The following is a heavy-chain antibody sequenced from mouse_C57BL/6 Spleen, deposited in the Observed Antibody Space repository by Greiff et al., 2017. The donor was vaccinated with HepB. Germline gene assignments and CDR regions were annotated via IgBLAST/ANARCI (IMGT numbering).Heavy chain of an antibody. CDR2: IYPGGGYT. V-gene: IGHV1-63*01. CDR3: ARKGAYYSNFYAMDY. D-gene: IGHD2-5*01. CDR1: GYTFTNYW. J-gene: IGHJ4*01. Sequence: VQLQQSGAELVRPGTSVKMSCKASGYTFTNYWIGWAKQRPGHGLEWIGDIYPGGGYTNYNEKFKGKATLTADKSSSTAYMQFSSLTSEDSAIYYCARKGAYYSNFYAMDYWGQRTSVTVSS.